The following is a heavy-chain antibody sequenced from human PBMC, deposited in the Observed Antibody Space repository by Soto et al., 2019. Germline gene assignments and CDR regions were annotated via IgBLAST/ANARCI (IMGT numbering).Heavy chain of an antibody. J-gene: IGHJ3*02. Sequence: GGSLRLSCAASGFTVSSKYMSWVRQAPGKGLEWVSVIYSGGGSTDYADSVKGRFTISRDNSKNTVYLQMNSLRAEDTAVYYCAKDRMDHNSVWDPFDIWGQGTMVTVSS. V-gene: IGHV3-53*01. CDR3: AKDRMDHNSVWDPFDI. D-gene: IGHD1-20*01. CDR1: GFTVSSKY. CDR2: IYSGGGST.